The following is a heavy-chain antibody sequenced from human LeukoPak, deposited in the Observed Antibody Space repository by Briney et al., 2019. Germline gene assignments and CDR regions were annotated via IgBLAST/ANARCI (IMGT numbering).Heavy chain of an antibody. J-gene: IGHJ4*02. CDR2: ISGSSDYI. D-gene: IGHD4-17*01. CDR1: GFTFDDYG. Sequence: GGSLRLSCAASGFTFDDYGMSWVRQAPGKGLEWVSSISGSSDYIFYADSMKGRFTFSRDNAKKTLYLQMNSLRGDDTAVYYCARVKFGDYAVDYWGQGTLVTVSS. CDR3: ARVKFGDYAVDY. V-gene: IGHV3-21*01.